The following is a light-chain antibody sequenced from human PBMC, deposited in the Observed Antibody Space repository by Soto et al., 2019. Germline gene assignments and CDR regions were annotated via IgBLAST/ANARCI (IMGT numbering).Light chain of an antibody. V-gene: IGLV1-44*01. CDR2: SKD. CDR3: AAWDDSLNGVV. CDR1: SSNMGSNN. Sequence: QSVLTQPPSASGTPGQRVTISCSGSSSNMGSNNVNWYQQLPGAAPKLLIYSKDQRPSGVPDRFSGSKSGTSASLAISGLQSADEADYYCAAWDDSLNGVVFGGGTKVTVL. J-gene: IGLJ2*01.